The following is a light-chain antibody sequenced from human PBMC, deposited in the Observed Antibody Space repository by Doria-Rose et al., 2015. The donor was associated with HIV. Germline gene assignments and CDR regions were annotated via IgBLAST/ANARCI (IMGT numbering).Light chain of an antibody. CDR1: SSNIDNKY. V-gene: IGLV1-51*01. Sequence: PGQTVTISCSGSSSNIDNKYVSWYQQLPGTAPKLLIYDNNKRPSGIPGRFSGSKSGTSATLGITGLQTGDEADYYCGTWDDSLIVVFGGGTKSTVL. CDR3: GTWDDSLIVV. CDR2: DNN. J-gene: IGLJ3*02.